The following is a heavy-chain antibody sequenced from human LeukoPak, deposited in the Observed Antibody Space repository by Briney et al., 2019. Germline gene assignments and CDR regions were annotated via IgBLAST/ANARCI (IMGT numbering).Heavy chain of an antibody. CDR3: ARDPSVFLGSGSYFTFDY. CDR1: GYTFTSYG. J-gene: IGHJ4*02. D-gene: IGHD1-26*01. CDR2: ISAYNGST. Sequence: GASVKVSCKASGYTFTSYGISWVRQAPGQGLEWMGWISAYNGSTNYAQKLQGRATMTTDTSTSTAYMELRSLRSDDTAVYYCARDPSVFLGSGSYFTFDYWGQGTLVTVSS. V-gene: IGHV1-18*01.